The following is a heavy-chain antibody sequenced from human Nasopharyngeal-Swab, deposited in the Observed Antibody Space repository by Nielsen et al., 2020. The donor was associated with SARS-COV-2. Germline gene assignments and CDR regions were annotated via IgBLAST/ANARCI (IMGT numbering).Heavy chain of an antibody. CDR3: TRRISLDM. J-gene: IGHJ6*02. D-gene: IGHD2-15*01. Sequence: GESLKISCAASGFSLSDFYISWVRKAPGKGLEWIAYIDPSGANNYYAGSLKGRFTISSDNARNSVLLELNTLRADDAAVYYCTRRISLDMWGQGTKVTVSS. V-gene: IGHV3-11*01. CDR2: IDPSGANN. CDR1: GFSLSDFY.